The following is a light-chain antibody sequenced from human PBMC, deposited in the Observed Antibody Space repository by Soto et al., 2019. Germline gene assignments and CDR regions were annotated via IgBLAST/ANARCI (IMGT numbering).Light chain of an antibody. Sequence: DIQMTQSPSSVSASVGDRVTITCRASQGISSWLAWYQQKPGKAPKLLIYEASSLESGVPSRFSGSGSGTEFTLTISSLQPDDIATYYCQQYNSYPGTFGQGTKVEIK. CDR3: QQYNSYPGT. J-gene: IGKJ1*01. V-gene: IGKV1-5*03. CDR1: QGISSW. CDR2: EAS.